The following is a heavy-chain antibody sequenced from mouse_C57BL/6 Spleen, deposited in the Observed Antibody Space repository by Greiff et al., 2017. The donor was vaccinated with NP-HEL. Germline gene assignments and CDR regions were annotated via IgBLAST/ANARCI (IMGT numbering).Heavy chain of an antibody. CDR2: INPNNGGT. Sequence: EVQLQESGPELVKPGASVKMSCKASGYTFTAYNMHWVKQSHGKSLEWIGYINPNNGGTSYNQHFKGKATLTVNKSSSTPYMALRTLTSEHSAFIYCARGDSLYYYVMDYWGKGTSATVSP. CDR1: GYTFTAYN. V-gene: IGHV1-22*01. CDR3: ARGDSLYYYVMDY. J-gene: IGHJ4*01.